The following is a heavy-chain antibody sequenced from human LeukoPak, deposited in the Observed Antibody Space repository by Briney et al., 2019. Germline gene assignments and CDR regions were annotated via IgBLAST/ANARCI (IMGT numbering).Heavy chain of an antibody. V-gene: IGHV3-7*01. J-gene: IGHJ4*02. Sequence: GGSLRLSCAASGFAFSSYWMSWVRQAPGKGLEWVATIKRDGSDTYYVDSVKGRFTISRDNAKTSLYLQLNSLRAEDAAVYYCARDANYYDSRGENYFNCWGQGTLVTVSS. CDR3: ARDANYYDSRGENYFNC. D-gene: IGHD3-22*01. CDR2: IKRDGSDT. CDR1: GFAFSSYW.